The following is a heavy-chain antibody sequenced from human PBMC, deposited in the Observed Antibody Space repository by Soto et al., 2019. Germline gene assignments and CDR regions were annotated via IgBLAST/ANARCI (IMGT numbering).Heavy chain of an antibody. CDR3: AREGIVVVPAAIGSWFDP. V-gene: IGHV1-69*02. Sequence: QVQLVQSGAEVKKPGSSVKVSCKASGGTFSSYTISWVRQAPGQGLEWMGRIIPILGIANYAQKFQGRVTITADKSTSTAYMELSSLRSEDTAVYYCAREGIVVVPAAIGSWFDPWRQGTLVTVSS. D-gene: IGHD2-2*01. CDR2: IIPILGIA. J-gene: IGHJ5*02. CDR1: GGTFSSYT.